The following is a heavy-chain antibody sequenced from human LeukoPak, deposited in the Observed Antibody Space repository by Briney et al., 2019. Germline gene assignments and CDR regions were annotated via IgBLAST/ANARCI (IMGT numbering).Heavy chain of an antibody. CDR2: IIPILGIA. V-gene: IGHV1-69*04. Sequence: SVTVSCKASGGTFSSYAISWVRQAPGQGLEWMGRIIPILGIANYAQKFQGRVTITADKSTSTAYMELSSLRSEDTAVYYCSLGDCSGGSCYVYWGQGTLVTVSS. CDR1: GGTFSSYA. J-gene: IGHJ4*02. D-gene: IGHD2-15*01. CDR3: SLGDCSGGSCYVY.